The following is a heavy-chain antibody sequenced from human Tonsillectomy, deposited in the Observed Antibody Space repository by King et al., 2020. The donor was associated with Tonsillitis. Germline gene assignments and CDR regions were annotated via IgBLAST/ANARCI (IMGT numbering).Heavy chain of an antibody. CDR2: IFSNDEK. J-gene: IGHJ4*02. Sequence: TLKESGPVLVKPTETLTLTCTVSGFSLSNARMGVSWIRQPPGKALECLAHIFSNDEKLYSTSLKSRLTISKDTSKSQVVLTMTNMDPVDTATYYCARVRLEYDSNGYPTYYFDYWGQGTLVTVSS. V-gene: IGHV2-26*01. D-gene: IGHD3-22*01. CDR3: ARVRLEYDSNGYPTYYFDY. CDR1: GFSLSNARMG.